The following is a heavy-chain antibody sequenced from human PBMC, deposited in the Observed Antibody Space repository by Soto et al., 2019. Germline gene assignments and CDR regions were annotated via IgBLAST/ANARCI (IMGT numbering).Heavy chain of an antibody. D-gene: IGHD6-13*01. CDR2: IIPIFGTA. CDR3: ARDSSRSIAAAGTAH. Sequence: QVQLVQSGAEVKKPGSSVKVSCKASGATFSSYAISWVRQAPGQGLEWMGGIIPIFGTANYAQKFQGRVTITADESTSTAYMELSSLRSEDTAVYYCARDSSRSIAAAGTAHWGQGTLVTVSS. V-gene: IGHV1-69*01. J-gene: IGHJ4*02. CDR1: GATFSSYA.